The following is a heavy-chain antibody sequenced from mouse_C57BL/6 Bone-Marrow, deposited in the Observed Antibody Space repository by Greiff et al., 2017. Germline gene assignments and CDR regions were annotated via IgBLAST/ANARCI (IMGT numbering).Heavy chain of an antibody. V-gene: IGHV5-9-1*02. CDR3: TREGSYYPAWFAY. D-gene: IGHD2-1*01. J-gene: IGHJ3*01. CDR1: GFTFSSYA. Sequence: DVKLVESGEGLVKPGGSLKLSCAASGFTFSSYAMSWVRQTPEKRLEWVAYISSGGDYIYYADTVKGRFTISSDNARNALYMQMSSLESEDTAMYYGTREGSYYPAWFAYWGQVTLVNVSA. CDR2: ISSGGDYI.